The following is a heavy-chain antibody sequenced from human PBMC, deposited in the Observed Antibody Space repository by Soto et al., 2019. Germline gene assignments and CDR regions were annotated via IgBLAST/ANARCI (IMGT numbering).Heavy chain of an antibody. Sequence: PSETLSLTCTVSDGSISSGGYYWSWIRQHPGKSLEWIGYIYYSGSTYYNPSLKSRVTISVDTSKNQFSLKLSSVTAADTAVYYCARAEGVGSGIFDYWGQGTLVTVSS. V-gene: IGHV4-31*03. CDR1: DGSISSGGYY. J-gene: IGHJ4*02. CDR2: IYYSGST. CDR3: ARAEGVGSGIFDY. D-gene: IGHD3-10*01.